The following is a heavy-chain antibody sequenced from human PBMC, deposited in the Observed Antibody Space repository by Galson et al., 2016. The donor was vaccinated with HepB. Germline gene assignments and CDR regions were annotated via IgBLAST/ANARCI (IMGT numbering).Heavy chain of an antibody. CDR3: ARGNYVDYDYFYYYMDV. CDR1: GFTFSPYG. Sequence: SLRLSCAASGFTFSPYGFHWVRQAPGKGLEWVALILNDGINKYYTDSVKGRFTFTRDNSKNTLYLQMNSLRAEDTAVYFCARGNYVDYDYFYYYMDVWGKGTTVTVSS. V-gene: IGHV3-33*05. CDR2: ILNDGINK. J-gene: IGHJ6*03. D-gene: IGHD4-17*01.